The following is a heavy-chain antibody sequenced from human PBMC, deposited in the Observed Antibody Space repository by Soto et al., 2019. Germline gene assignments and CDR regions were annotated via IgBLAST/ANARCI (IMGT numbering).Heavy chain of an antibody. CDR3: ARDRQGIAVGHSYSYGMEV. CDR1: GFTFSDYD. J-gene: IGHJ6*02. V-gene: IGHV3-11*01. D-gene: IGHD6-19*01. CDR2: TRSSGSTI. Sequence: QVELVESGGGLAKPGGSLRLSCAASGFTFSDYDMSWIRQAPGKGLEWVSYTRSSGSTIYYADSVKGRFTMSRDNAKNSMYLHIDSLRVEDTAVYYCARDRQGIAVGHSYSYGMEVWGQGTTVTVSS.